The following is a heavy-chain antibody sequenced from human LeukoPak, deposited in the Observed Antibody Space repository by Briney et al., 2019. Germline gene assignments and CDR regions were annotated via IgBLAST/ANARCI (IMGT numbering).Heavy chain of an antibody. V-gene: IGHV4-59*11. CDR2: IYYSGST. CDR1: GGSISSHY. CDR3: ASSLYVFDAFDI. Sequence: SETLSLTCTVSGGSISSHYWSWIRQPPGKGLEWIGYIYYSGSTNYNPSLKSRLTISVDTSKNQFSLKLSSVTAADTAVYYCASSLYVFDAFDIWGKGTMVTVSS. J-gene: IGHJ3*02. D-gene: IGHD2/OR15-2a*01.